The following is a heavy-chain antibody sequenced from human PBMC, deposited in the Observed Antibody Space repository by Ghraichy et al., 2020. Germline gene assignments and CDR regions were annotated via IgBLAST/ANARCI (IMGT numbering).Heavy chain of an antibody. CDR1: GFTCRRLD. J-gene: IGHJ4*01. D-gene: IGHD1-26*01. V-gene: IGHV3-33*01. CDR3: ARGVGAISFDY. Sequence: GGSLRLSGPTSGFTCRRLDFSWVLQAPGKGLDWMAVIWYDGSNKYYADSVKGRFTISRDNSKNTLYLQMNSLRAEDTAVYYCARGVGAISFDYLCQGTLVTVPS. CDR2: IWYDGSNK.